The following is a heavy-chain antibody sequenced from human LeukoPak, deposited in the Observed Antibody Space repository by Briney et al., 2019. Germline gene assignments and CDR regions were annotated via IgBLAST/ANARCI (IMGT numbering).Heavy chain of an antibody. J-gene: IGHJ4*02. CDR1: GGSISSSSYY. CDR3: ASIAAAGTSPFDY. V-gene: IGHV4-39*01. CDR2: IYYSGST. D-gene: IGHD6-13*01. Sequence: ASETLSLTCTVSGGSISSSSYYWGWIRQPPGKGLEWIRSIYYSGSTYYNPSLKSRVTISVDTSKNQFSLKLSSVTAADTAVYYCASIAAAGTSPFDYWGQGTLVTVSS.